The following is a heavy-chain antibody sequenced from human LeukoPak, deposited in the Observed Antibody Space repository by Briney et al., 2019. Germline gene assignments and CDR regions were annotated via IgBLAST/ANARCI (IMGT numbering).Heavy chain of an antibody. CDR3: AASVGQWLVRKTGYYYGMDV. CDR1: GYSFTSYW. J-gene: IGHJ6*04. D-gene: IGHD6-19*01. CDR2: IDPSDSYT. V-gene: IGHV5-10-1*01. Sequence: GESLKISCKGSGYSFTSYWISWVRQMPGKGLEWMGRIDPSDSYTNYSPSFQGHVTISADKSISTAYLQWSSLKASDTAMYYCAASVGQWLVRKTGYYYGMDVWGKGTTVTVSS.